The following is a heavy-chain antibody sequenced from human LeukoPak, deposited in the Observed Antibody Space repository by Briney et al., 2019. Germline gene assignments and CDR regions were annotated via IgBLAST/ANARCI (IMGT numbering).Heavy chain of an antibody. J-gene: IGHJ6*02. D-gene: IGHD3-22*01. CDR2: INPSGGST. Sequence: ASVTVSCKASGYTFTSYYMHWVRQAPGQGLEWMGIINPSGGSTSYAQKFQGRVTMTRDTSTSTVYMELSSLRSEDTAVYYCARVIVSSGPRARPYYYYGMDVWGQGTTVTVSS. CDR1: GYTFTSYY. CDR3: ARVIVSSGPRARPYYYYGMDV. V-gene: IGHV1-46*01.